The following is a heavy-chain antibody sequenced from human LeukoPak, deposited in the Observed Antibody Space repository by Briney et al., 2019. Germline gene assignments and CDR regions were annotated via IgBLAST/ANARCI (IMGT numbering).Heavy chain of an antibody. CDR3: ARDVGYYYYYMDV. CDR1: GGSISSGSYY. CDR2: IYTSGST. Sequence: SQTLSLTCTVSGGSISSGSYYWSWIRQPAGKGLEWIGRIYTSGSTNYNPSPKSRVTISVDTSKNQFSLKLSSVTAADTAVYYCARDVGYYYYYMDVWGKGTTVTISS. V-gene: IGHV4-61*02. D-gene: IGHD1-26*01. J-gene: IGHJ6*03.